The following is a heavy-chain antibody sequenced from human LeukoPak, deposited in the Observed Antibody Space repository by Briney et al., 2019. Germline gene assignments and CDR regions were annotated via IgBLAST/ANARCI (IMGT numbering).Heavy chain of an antibody. Sequence: SETLSLTCTLSGGSISSGSHHWSWIRQPAGEGLEWIGRIYTSGRTNYNPSLKSRVTISVDMSKNQFSLKLSSVTAADAAVYFCASSTWGYDILTGYSSYFDYWGQGTLVTVSS. CDR1: GGSISSGSHH. CDR3: ASSTWGYDILTGYSSYFDY. D-gene: IGHD3-9*01. V-gene: IGHV4-61*02. CDR2: IYTSGRT. J-gene: IGHJ4*02.